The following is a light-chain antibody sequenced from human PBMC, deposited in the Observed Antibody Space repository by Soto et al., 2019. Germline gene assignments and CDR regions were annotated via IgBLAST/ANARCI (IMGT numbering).Light chain of an antibody. J-gene: IGKJ2*01. Sequence: DIKMTQSPSTLSASVGDRVTITCRASQSISSWLAWYLQKPGKAPQLLIYKASNLQDGVPSRFSGSGSGTEFTLTISSLQLDDFATYYCQQYSSYSSYTFGQGTKLEIK. CDR3: QQYSSYSSYT. V-gene: IGKV1-5*03. CDR1: QSISSW. CDR2: KAS.